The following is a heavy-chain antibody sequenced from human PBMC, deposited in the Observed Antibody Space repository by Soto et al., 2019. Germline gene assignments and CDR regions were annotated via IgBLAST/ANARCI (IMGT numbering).Heavy chain of an antibody. CDR3: TAGPSRVLPTPFES. CDR1: GYSLPGLS. V-gene: IGHV1-24*01. J-gene: IGHJ4*02. Sequence: QVQLVQSGTEVKKPGASVKVSCKVSGYSLPGLSMHWVRQSPGKGLEWMGGFDPEDGETIYAQNFQGRVTLTEDTSTDTAYMELSSLTSEDTAVFYCTAGPSRVLPTPFESWGQGTLVIVSS. CDR2: FDPEDGET.